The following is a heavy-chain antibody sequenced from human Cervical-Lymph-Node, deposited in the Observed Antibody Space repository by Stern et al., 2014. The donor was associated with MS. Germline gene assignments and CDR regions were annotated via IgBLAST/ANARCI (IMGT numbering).Heavy chain of an antibody. CDR2: IYPGDSDT. V-gene: IGHV5-51*03. J-gene: IGHJ4*02. Sequence: EMQLVQSGADVKKPGESLKISCQGSGYSFTNYWIGWVRQMPGKGLDWMGIIYPGDSDTRYSASFQGQVTLPADKSISPAYLQWRSLKASDTAIYYCARGITSIEGMGVYFDDWGQGTLVTVSS. CDR3: ARGITSIEGMGVYFDD. D-gene: IGHD3-22*01. CDR1: GYSFTNYW.